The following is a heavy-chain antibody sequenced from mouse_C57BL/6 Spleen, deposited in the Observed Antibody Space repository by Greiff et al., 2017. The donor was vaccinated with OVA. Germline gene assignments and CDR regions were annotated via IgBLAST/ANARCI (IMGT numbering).Heavy chain of an antibody. J-gene: IGHJ4*01. CDR2: IDPANGNT. CDR3: ATGGNYEAYAMDY. CDR1: GFNIKNTY. V-gene: IGHV14-3*01. D-gene: IGHD2-1*01. Sequence: VQLQQSVAELVRPGASVKLSCTASGFNIKNTYMHWVKQRPEQGLEWIGRIDPANGNTKYAPKFKGKATITADTSSNTAYLQLSRLTSEDTAIYYCATGGNYEAYAMDYWGQGTSVTVSS.